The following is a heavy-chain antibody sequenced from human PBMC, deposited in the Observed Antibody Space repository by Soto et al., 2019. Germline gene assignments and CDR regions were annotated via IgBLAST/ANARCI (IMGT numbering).Heavy chain of an antibody. CDR2: ISAYNGNT. D-gene: IGHD2-2*01. CDR3: AKRYCSSTSCYFDP. CDR1: GYTFTSYG. V-gene: IGHV1-18*01. J-gene: IGHJ5*02. Sequence: QVQLVQSGAEVKKPGASVKVSCKASGYTFTSYGISWVRQAPGQGLEWTGWISAYNGNTNYAQKLQGRVTMTTDTTTSTAYMELRSLRSDDTAVYYCAKRYCSSTSCYFDPWGQGTLVTVSS.